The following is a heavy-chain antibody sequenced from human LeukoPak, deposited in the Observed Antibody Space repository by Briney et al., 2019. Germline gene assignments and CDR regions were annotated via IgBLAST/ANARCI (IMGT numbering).Heavy chain of an antibody. CDR3: ARVYRVLRGNRGILGY. J-gene: IGHJ4*02. CDR1: GYTFTSYD. Sequence: ASVKVSCKASGYTFTSYDINWVRQATGQGLEWMGWMNPNSGNTGYAQKFQGRVTMTRNTSISTAYMELSSLRSEDTAVYYCARVYRVLRGNRGILGYLRQGNQVTVSS. V-gene: IGHV1-8*01. D-gene: IGHD4-23*01. CDR2: MNPNSGNT.